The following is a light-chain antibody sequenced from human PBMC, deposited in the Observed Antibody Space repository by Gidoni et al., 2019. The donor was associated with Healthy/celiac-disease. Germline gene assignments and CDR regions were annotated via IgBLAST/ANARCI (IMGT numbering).Light chain of an antibody. CDR2: LGS. V-gene: IGKV2-28*01. CDR1: QSLLHSNGYNY. CDR3: MQALQTLT. J-gene: IGKJ1*01. Sequence: DIVMTKSPLSLPVTPGEPASISCRSSQSLLHSNGYNYLDWYLQKPGQSPQLLIYLGSNRASGVPDRFSGSGSCTDFTLKISRVEAEDVGVYYCMQALQTLTVGQGTKVEIK.